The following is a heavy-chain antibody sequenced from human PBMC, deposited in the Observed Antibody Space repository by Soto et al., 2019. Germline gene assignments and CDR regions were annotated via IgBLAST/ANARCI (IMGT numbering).Heavy chain of an antibody. CDR1: GFIFSNNG. V-gene: IGHV3-30*02. D-gene: IGHD3-10*02. J-gene: IGHJ4*02. Sequence: GGSLRLSCVVSGFIFSNNGMHWVRQTPGKGLEWVAFMSYDGSDTFYADSVKGRFTISRDNSKNTLFVHMSNLRAEDTAMYYCTIVRVADSALDHWGQGTLVTVSS. CDR2: MSYDGSDT. CDR3: TIVRVADSALDH.